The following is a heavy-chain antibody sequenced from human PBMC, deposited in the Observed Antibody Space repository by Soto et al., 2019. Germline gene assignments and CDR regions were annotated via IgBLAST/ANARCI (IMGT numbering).Heavy chain of an antibody. J-gene: IGHJ3*02. CDR3: ARQIGDDPFDI. CDR1: GGSISTYY. CDR2: IYRTGST. D-gene: IGHD3-3*01. Sequence: PSETLSLTCTVSGGSISTYYWNWIRQSPGKGLEWIGYIYRTGSTHYNPSLNSRVAISLDTSRNKFSLKLKSVTAADKAVYFCARQIGDDPFDIWGQGTMVTVSS. V-gene: IGHV4-59*01.